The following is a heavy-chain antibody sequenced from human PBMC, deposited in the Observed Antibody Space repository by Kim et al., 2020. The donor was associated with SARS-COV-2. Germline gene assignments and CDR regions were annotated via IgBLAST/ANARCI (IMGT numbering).Heavy chain of an antibody. CDR3: ARELLESSTPARRAMTRGGFRHFGP. J-gene: IGHJ5*02. D-gene: IGHD2-2*01. V-gene: IGHV1-18*01. CDR2: IRVHNGDT. CDR1: GYTFSNFP. Sequence: ASVKVSCKASGYTFSNFPINWFRQAPGQGTEWLGRIRVHNGDTNFAQKFQDRVTMTRDTSTNTAYMELRRLRFDDTAVYYCARELLESSTPARRAMTRGGFRHFGPWGKGALVSVS.